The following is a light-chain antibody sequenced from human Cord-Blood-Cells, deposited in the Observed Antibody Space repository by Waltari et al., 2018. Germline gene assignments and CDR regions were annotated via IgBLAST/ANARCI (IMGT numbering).Light chain of an antibody. J-gene: IGKJ4*01. CDR3: QQYYSPPLT. V-gene: IGKV4-1*01. CDR2: CAS. CDR1: QSVLYSYNNKNY. Sequence: DIVITQSPDSLSLYLGEKATINCKSSQSVLYSYNNKNYLDWYQQKPGQTPKLLIYCASTRESGVPDRFSGSGSGTDFTLTISSLQAEDVAGYYCQQYYSPPLTFGGGTKVEIK.